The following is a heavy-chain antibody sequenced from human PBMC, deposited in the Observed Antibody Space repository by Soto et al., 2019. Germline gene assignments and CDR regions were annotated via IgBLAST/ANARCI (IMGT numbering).Heavy chain of an antibody. J-gene: IGHJ6*02. CDR3: PRVPYGAVRNYYGIIV. CDR1: GGTFSSYA. CDR2: IIPIFGTA. V-gene: IGHV1-69*12. D-gene: IGHD4-17*01. Sequence: QVQLVQSGAEVKKPGSSVMVSCKASGGTFSSYAISWVRQAPGQGLEWMGGIIPIFGTATYAQKFQGRVTISADDSTSTAYMELSSLRAEDTYVSYCPRVPYGAVRNYYGIIVWGQGTTVIVSS.